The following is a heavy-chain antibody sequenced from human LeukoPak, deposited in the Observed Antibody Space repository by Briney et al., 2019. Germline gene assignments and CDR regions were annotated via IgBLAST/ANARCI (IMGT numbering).Heavy chain of an antibody. CDR1: GFTFSNYW. J-gene: IGHJ6*02. CDR2: IKQDGSEK. CDR3: ARDPYSSSWSYGMDV. Sequence: GGSLRLSCTASGFTFSNYWVSWVRQTPEKGLEWVANIKQDGSEKVYLDSVKGRFTISRDNAQTSLYLHMNSLRAEDTAVYYCARDPYSSSWSYGMDVWGQGTTVTVSS. D-gene: IGHD6-13*01. V-gene: IGHV3-7*05.